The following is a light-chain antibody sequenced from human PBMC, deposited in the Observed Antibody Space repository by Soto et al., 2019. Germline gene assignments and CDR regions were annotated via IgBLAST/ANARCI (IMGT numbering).Light chain of an antibody. CDR1: QSISSF. Sequence: DIQMTQSPASLSASVGDRVTITCRASQSISSFLNWYQQKPGKAPTFLIYATSSVQSDVPSRFSGSGSGTDVTLTINILQPEDFATYFCQQSFDMPFTFVKGTKLEIK. CDR2: ATS. V-gene: IGKV1-39*01. J-gene: IGKJ2*01. CDR3: QQSFDMPFT.